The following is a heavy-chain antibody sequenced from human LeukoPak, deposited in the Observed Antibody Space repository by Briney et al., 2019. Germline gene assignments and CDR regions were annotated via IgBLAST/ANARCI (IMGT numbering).Heavy chain of an antibody. CDR1: GGTFSSYA. J-gene: IGHJ4*02. D-gene: IGHD3-10*01. CDR2: IIPIFGTA. CDR3: ARNKGSGVFDY. Sequence: SVKVSXKASGGTFSSYAISWVRQAPGQGLEWMGGIIPIFGTANYAQKFQGRVTMTTDTSTSTAYMELRSLRSDDTAVYYCARNKGSGVFDYWGQGTLVTVSS. V-gene: IGHV1-69*05.